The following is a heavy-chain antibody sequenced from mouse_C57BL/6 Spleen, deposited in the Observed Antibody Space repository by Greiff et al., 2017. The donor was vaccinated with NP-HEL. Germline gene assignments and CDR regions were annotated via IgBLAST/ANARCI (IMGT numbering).Heavy chain of an antibody. CDR1: GFTFSDYG. V-gene: IGHV5-17*01. Sequence: EVKLVESGGGLVKPGGSLKLSCAASGFTFSDYGMHWVRQAPEKGLEWVAYISSGNSTIYYADTVKGRFTISRDNAKNTLFLQMTSLRSEDTAMYYCARTDGYSSMDYWGQGTSVTVSS. CDR3: ARTDGYSSMDY. D-gene: IGHD2-3*01. J-gene: IGHJ4*01. CDR2: ISSGNSTI.